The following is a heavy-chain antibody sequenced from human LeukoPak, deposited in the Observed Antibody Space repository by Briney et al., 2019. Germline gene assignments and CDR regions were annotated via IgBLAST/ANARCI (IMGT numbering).Heavy chain of an antibody. Sequence: GGSLRLSCAASGFTFSSYSMNWVRQAPGKGLEWVGFIRSKAYGGTTEYAASVKGRFTISRDDSKSIAYLQMNSLKTEDTAVYYCTRAYYYDSSGYYSDAFDIWGQGTMVTVSS. V-gene: IGHV3-49*04. D-gene: IGHD3-22*01. CDR1: GFTFSSYS. J-gene: IGHJ3*02. CDR3: TRAYYYDSSGYYSDAFDI. CDR2: IRSKAYGGTT.